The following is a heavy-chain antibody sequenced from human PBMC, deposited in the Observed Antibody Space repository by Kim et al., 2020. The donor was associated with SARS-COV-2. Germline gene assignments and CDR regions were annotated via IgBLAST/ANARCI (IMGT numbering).Heavy chain of an antibody. J-gene: IGHJ3*02. D-gene: IGHD4-17*01. CDR2: INSDGTTT. CDR1: GFTFSSHW. Sequence: GGSLRLSCAASGFTFSSHWMHWVRQAPGKGLVWVSRINSDGTTTSYGDSVKGRFTISRDNAKNTLYLQMNSLRAEDTAVYYCARTRSHAFDIWGQGTMVTVSS. V-gene: IGHV3-74*01. CDR3: ARTRSHAFDI.